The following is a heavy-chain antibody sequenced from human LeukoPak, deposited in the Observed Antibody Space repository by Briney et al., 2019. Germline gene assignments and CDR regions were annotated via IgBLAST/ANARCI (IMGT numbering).Heavy chain of an antibody. CDR2: ISTSGRAT. D-gene: IGHD5/OR15-5a*01. Sequence: GGSLRLSCAASGFAFSTYAMTWVRQAPEKGLQWVSTISTSGRATYYADSVEGRFTISRDNSKDTLYLQMNSLRADDTAVYYCAKARGSSVYEQFDYWGQGTQVTVSP. V-gene: IGHV3-23*01. CDR1: GFAFSTYA. CDR3: AKARGSSVYEQFDY. J-gene: IGHJ4*02.